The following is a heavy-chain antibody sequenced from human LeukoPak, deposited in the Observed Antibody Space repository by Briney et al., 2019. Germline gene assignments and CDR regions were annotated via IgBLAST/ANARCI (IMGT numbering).Heavy chain of an antibody. D-gene: IGHD6-13*01. J-gene: IGHJ4*02. V-gene: IGHV3-23*01. CDR2: ISGSGGNA. CDR1: GFIFDNCA. Sequence: GGSLRLSCAASGFIFDNCAMTWVRQAPGKGPEWVSIISGSGGNAYYAGSVKGRFTISRDNFKNTVYLQMNSLRADDTAIYYCAKARSSTWDYYFDSWGQGTLVTVSS. CDR3: AKARSSTWDYYFDS.